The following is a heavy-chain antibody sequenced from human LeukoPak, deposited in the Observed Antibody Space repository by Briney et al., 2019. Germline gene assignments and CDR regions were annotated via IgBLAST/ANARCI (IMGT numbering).Heavy chain of an antibody. CDR1: GFTFSKAC. Sequence: GGSLRLSCAASGFTFSKACMSWVRQAPGKGLEWVSTISGSGDSTYYADSVKGRFTISRDNSKNTLYLQMNSLRAEDTAVYYCARDRGYSCGYWGQGTLVTVSS. V-gene: IGHV3-23*01. CDR2: ISGSGDST. CDR3: ARDRGYSCGY. J-gene: IGHJ4*02. D-gene: IGHD5-18*01.